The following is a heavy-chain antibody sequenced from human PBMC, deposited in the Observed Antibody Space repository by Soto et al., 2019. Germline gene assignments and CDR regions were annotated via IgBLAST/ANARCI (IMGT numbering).Heavy chain of an antibody. D-gene: IGHD3-9*01. Sequence: GGSLRLSCAASGFTFSSYAMTWVRQAPGKGLEWVSGISGSGGSTYYADSGKGRVTISRDNSKNTLYLQMNSLRAEDTAVYYCVKALRYFDWLLSGYHAFDIWGKGTMVTVSS. V-gene: IGHV3-23*01. CDR1: GFTFSSYA. J-gene: IGHJ3*02. CDR3: VKALRYFDWLLSGYHAFDI. CDR2: ISGSGGST.